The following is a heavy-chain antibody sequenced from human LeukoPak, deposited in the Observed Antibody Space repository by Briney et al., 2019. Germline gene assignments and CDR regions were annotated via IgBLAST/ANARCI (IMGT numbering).Heavy chain of an antibody. CDR1: GFTFSSYW. V-gene: IGHV3-74*01. Sequence: PGGSLRLSCAASGFTFSSYWMHWVRQAPGKGVVWVSRIKSDGSTTNYADSVKGRFTISRDNAENTLYLQMNSLRVEDTAVYYCTRRVSTTRWFDPWGQGTLVTVSS. CDR3: TRRVSTTRWFDP. CDR2: IKSDGSTT. D-gene: IGHD2-15*01. J-gene: IGHJ5*02.